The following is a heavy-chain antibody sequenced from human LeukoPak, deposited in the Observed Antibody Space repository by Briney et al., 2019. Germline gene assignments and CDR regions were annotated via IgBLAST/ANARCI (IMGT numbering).Heavy chain of an antibody. D-gene: IGHD6-19*01. CDR1: GGTFSSYA. J-gene: IGHJ4*02. V-gene: IGHV1-69*06. CDR3: ARVDSSGWSNFDY. Sequence: SVKVSCKASGGTFSSYAISWVRQAPGQGLEWMGGIIPIFGTANYAQKFQGRVTITADKSTSTAYMELSSLGSEDTAVYYCARVDSSGWSNFDYWGQGTLVTVSS. CDR2: IIPIFGTA.